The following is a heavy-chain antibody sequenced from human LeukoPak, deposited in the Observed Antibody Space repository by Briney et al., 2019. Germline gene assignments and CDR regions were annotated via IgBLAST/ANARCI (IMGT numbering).Heavy chain of an antibody. CDR2: FDPEDGET. J-gene: IGHJ3*02. D-gene: IGHD6-13*01. CDR1: GYTLTELS. V-gene: IGHV1-24*01. Sequence: ASVTVSCTVSGYTLTELSLHRKRPPRGKGLEWLGAFDPEDGETIYAQKFQGRVTMTEDTSTDTAYMELSSLRSEDTAVYYCATDPTGIAAAGTSGAFDIWGQGTMVTVSS. CDR3: ATDPTGIAAAGTSGAFDI.